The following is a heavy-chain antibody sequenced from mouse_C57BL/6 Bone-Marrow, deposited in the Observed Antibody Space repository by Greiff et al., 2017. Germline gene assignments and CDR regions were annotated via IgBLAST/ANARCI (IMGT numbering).Heavy chain of an antibody. Sequence: EVQLQESGPGLVKPSQSLSLTCSVTGYSITSGYYWNWIRQFPGNKLEWMGYISYDGSNNYNPSLKNRSSITRDTSKNQFFLKLNYVTTEDTATYDCARDGYYEYCFDYWGQGTTLTGSS. V-gene: IGHV3-6*01. CDR1: GYSITSGYY. CDR3: ARDGYYEYCFDY. D-gene: IGHD2-4*01. CDR2: ISYDGSN. J-gene: IGHJ2*01.